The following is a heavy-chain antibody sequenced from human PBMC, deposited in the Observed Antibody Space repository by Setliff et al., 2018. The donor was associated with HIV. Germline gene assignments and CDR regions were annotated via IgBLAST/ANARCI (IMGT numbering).Heavy chain of an antibody. V-gene: IGHV3-11*01. CDR2: ISGDGGVK. CDR3: ANVHRALADTY. D-gene: IGHD6-19*01. CDR1: GFTFSGHY. J-gene: IGHJ4*02. Sequence: GGSLRLSCAASGFTFSGHYMTWVRQAPGKGPECLSYISGDGGVKAYSDSVKGRFTVSRDNAKNSLYLQMSDLRAEDTAVYYCANVHRALADTYWGLGTLVTVSS.